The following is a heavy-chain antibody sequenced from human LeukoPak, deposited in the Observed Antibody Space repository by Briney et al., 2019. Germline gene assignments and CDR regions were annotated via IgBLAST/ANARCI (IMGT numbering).Heavy chain of an antibody. CDR2: SYYSGST. CDR3: ARPGMAATGAFDC. V-gene: IGHV4-39*01. D-gene: IGHD6-13*01. CDR1: GGSVSSSVYH. J-gene: IGHJ4*02. Sequence: SETLSLTCTVSGGSVSSSVYHWGWIRQPPGKGLEWIGSSYYSGSTYYNPSLKSRVSISVDTSKNQFSLNLTSVTAADTAVYFCARPGMAATGAFDCWGQGTLVTVSS.